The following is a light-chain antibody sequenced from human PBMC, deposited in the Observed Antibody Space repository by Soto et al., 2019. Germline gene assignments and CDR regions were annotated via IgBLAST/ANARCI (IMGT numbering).Light chain of an antibody. V-gene: IGLV2-18*02. CDR2: EAR. CDR1: STDFVAYNR. J-gene: IGLJ3*02. Sequence: QSALTQPPSVSGSPGQSVTISCTGTSTDFVAYNRVSWYQQPPGTAPKLIIYEARNRPSGVPDRFSGSKSGNTASLAITGLQADDEADYYCQSFDSSLSGLVFGGGTNLTVL. CDR3: QSFDSSLSGLV.